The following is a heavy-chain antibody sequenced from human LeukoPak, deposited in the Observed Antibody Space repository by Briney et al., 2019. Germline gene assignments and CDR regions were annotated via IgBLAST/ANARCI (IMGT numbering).Heavy chain of an antibody. CDR3: ARDPNSSSWFHWFDP. V-gene: IGHV4-38-2*02. J-gene: IGHJ5*02. Sequence: SETLSLTCAVSGYSISSGYYWGWTRQPPGKGLEWIGSIYHSGSTYYNPSLKSRVTISVDTSKNQFSLKLSSVTAADTAVYYCARDPNSSSWFHWFDPWGQGTLVTVSS. CDR2: IYHSGST. CDR1: GYSISSGYY. D-gene: IGHD6-13*01.